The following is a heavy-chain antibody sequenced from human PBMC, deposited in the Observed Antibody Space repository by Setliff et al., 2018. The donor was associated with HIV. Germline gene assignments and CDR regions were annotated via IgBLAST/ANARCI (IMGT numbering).Heavy chain of an antibody. CDR2: IYTSGST. CDR1: GDSISSNY. Sequence: SETLSLTCTVSGDSISSNYWTWIRQPAGKGLEWIGRIYTSGSTDYNPSLKSRVTMSVDTSKNQFSLKLSSVTAADTAVYYCARARGPPLPVLDLWGQGTLVTVSS. D-gene: IGHD3-10*01. CDR3: ARARGPPLPVLDL. J-gene: IGHJ5*02. V-gene: IGHV4-4*07.